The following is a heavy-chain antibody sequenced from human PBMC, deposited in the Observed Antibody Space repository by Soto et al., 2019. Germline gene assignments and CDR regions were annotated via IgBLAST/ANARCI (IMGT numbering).Heavy chain of an antibody. CDR1: GFTFSSYS. D-gene: IGHD6-13*01. V-gene: IGHV3-21*01. J-gene: IGHJ4*02. CDR2: ISSSSYI. Sequence: EVQLVESGGGLVKPGGSLRLSCAASGFTFSSYSMNWVRQAPGKGLEWVSSISSSSYIYYADSVKGRFTISRDNAKNSLYLQMNSLRAEDTAVYYCARDRRRGPAAGPGDYWGQGTLVTVSS. CDR3: ARDRRRGPAAGPGDY.